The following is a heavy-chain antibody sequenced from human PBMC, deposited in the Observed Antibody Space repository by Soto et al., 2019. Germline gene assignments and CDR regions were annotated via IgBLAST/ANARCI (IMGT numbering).Heavy chain of an antibody. CDR2: IYYSGST. J-gene: IGHJ6*03. Sequence: SETLSLTCTVSGGSISSGGYYWSWIRQHPGKGLEWIGYIYYSGSTYYNPSLKSRVTISVDTSKNQFSLKLSSVTAADTAVYYCARVKRPQNYYYYMDVWGKGTTVTVSS. V-gene: IGHV4-31*03. CDR1: GGSISSGGYY. CDR3: ARVKRPQNYYYYMDV.